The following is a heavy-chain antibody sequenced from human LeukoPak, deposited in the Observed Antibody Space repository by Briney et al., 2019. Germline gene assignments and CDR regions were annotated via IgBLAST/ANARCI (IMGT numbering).Heavy chain of an antibody. CDR3: AKFSLPYDFWSGYRYYFDY. CDR1: GFTFSSYW. CDR2: IKQDGSEK. J-gene: IGHJ4*02. V-gene: IGHV3-7*03. D-gene: IGHD3-3*01. Sequence: GGSLRLSCAASGFTFSSYWMSWVRQAPGKGLEWVANIKQDGSEKYYVDSVKGRFTISRDNAKNTLYLQMNSLRAEDTAVYYCAKFSLPYDFWSGYRYYFDYWGQGTLVTVSS.